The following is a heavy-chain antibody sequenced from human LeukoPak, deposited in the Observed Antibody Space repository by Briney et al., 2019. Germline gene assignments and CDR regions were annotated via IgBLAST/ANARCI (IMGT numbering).Heavy chain of an antibody. CDR1: GFTSSSYW. CDR2: IKQDGSEK. V-gene: IGHV3-7*01. CDR3: AREGPYYVILTGYRSRYYYYGMDV. D-gene: IGHD3-9*01. J-gene: IGHJ6*02. Sequence: GGSLRLSCAASGFTSSSYWMSWVRQAPGKGLEWVANIKQDGSEKYYVDSVKGRFTISRDNAKNSLYLQMNSLRAEDTAVYYCAREGPYYVILTGYRSRYYYYGMDVWGQGTTVTVSS.